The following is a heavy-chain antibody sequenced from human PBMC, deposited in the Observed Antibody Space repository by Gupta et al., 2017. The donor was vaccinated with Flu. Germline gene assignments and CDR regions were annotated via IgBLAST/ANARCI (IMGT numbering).Heavy chain of an antibody. CDR2: IKSEADGGTT. D-gene: IGHD2-15*01. Sequence: EVRLVESGGGLVKPGGSLRLSCAASEFTFYNAWMSWVRQAPGKGLEWVGRIKSEADGGTTDFAAPVKGRFSISRDDSKNTLYLQMNSLKSEDTAVDYCTTDLSGGYAFDLWGNGTMVTGSS. CDR1: EFTFYNAW. V-gene: IGHV3-15*01. J-gene: IGHJ3*01. CDR3: TTDLSGGYAFDL.